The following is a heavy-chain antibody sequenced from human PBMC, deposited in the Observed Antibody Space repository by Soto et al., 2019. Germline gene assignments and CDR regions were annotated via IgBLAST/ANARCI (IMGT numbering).Heavy chain of an antibody. CDR1: GGTFSSYA. V-gene: IGHV1-69*13. D-gene: IGHD6-6*01. CDR2: IIPIFGTA. CDR3: ARGRSSSPYYYYGMDV. Sequence: SVKVSCKASGGTFSSYAISWVRQAPGQGLEWMGGIIPIFGTANYAQKFQGRVTITADESTSTAYMELSSLRSEDTAVYYCARGRSSSPYYYYGMDVWGQGTTVTVSS. J-gene: IGHJ6*02.